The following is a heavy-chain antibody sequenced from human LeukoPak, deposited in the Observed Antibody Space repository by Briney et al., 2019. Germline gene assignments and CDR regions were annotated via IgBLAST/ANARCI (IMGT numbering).Heavy chain of an antibody. CDR3: ARTVRDGYYFDY. J-gene: IGHJ4*02. V-gene: IGHV1-69*13. CDR1: GGTFSTYA. D-gene: IGHD4-17*01. Sequence: SVKVSCKASGGTFSTYAISWVRQAPGQGLEWMGGIIPIFGTANYAQKFQGRVTITADESTSTAYMELSSLRSDDTAVYYCARTVRDGYYFDYWGQGTLVTVSS. CDR2: IIPIFGTA.